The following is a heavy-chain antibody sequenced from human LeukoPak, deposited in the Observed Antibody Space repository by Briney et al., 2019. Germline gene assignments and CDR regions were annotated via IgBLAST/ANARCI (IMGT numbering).Heavy chain of an antibody. V-gene: IGHV4-4*02. CDR3: AGLVGRYSSGLYYYYFDY. Sequence: SGTLSLTCTVSGDSINSLDLWSWVRQPPGKGLEWIGEMYLSGTTHSNPSVKSRVTISIDKSKNQFFLNLSSVTAADTAVYYCAGLVGRYSSGLYYYYFDYWGQGTPVTVSS. CDR2: MYLSGTT. D-gene: IGHD3-22*01. J-gene: IGHJ4*02. CDR1: GDSINSLDL.